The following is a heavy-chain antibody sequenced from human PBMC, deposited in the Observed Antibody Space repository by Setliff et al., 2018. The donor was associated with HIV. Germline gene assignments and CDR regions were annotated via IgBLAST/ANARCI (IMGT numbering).Heavy chain of an antibody. V-gene: IGHV4-61*09. D-gene: IGHD3-9*01. CDR1: GGSISSRSYY. J-gene: IGHJ3*02. CDR2: IHTSGDT. Sequence: SETLSLTCSVSGGSISSRSYYWSWIRQPAGKGLEWIGHIHTSGDTDYSPSLNSRVTISIDTSKKQFSLKLSSVTAADTAMYYCARRESYYGILTGPAFDAFDIWGQGTMVTVSS. CDR3: ARRESYYGILTGPAFDAFDI.